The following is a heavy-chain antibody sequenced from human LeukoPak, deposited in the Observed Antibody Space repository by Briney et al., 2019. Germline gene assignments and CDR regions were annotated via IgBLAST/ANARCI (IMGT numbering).Heavy chain of an antibody. Sequence: PSETLSLTCTVSGGSISSSSYYWGWIRQPPGKGREWIGSIYYSGSTYYNPSLKRRVTISVDTSKNQFSLKLSSVTAADTAVYYCARQGLIVGATRDAFDIWGQGTMVTVSS. D-gene: IGHD1-26*01. CDR1: GGSISSSSYY. CDR3: ARQGLIVGATRDAFDI. J-gene: IGHJ3*02. CDR2: IYYSGST. V-gene: IGHV4-39*01.